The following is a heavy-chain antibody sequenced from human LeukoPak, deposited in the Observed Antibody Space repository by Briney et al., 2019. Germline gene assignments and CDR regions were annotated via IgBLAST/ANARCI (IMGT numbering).Heavy chain of an antibody. CDR1: GGSISSSSYY. Sequence: KPSETLSLTCTVSGGSISSSSYYWGWIRQPPGKGLEWIGSIYYSGITYYNPSLKSRVTISVDTSKNQFSLKLSSVTAADTAVYYCARPSWYSSSSGGSYWFDPWGQGTLVTVSS. J-gene: IGHJ5*02. CDR2: IYYSGIT. CDR3: ARPSWYSSSSGGSYWFDP. V-gene: IGHV4-39*01. D-gene: IGHD6-6*01.